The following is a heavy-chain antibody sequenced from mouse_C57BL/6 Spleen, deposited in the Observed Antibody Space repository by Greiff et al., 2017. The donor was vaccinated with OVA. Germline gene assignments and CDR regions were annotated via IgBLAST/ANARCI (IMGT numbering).Heavy chain of an antibody. V-gene: IGHV1-26*01. CDR3: AIPLLD. J-gene: IGHJ2*01. CDR2: INPNNGGT. Sequence: EVQLQQSGPELVKPGASVKISCKASGYTFTDYYMNWVKQSHGKSLEWIGDINPNNGGTSYNQKFKGKATLTVDKSSSTAYMELRSLTSEDSAVYYCAIPLLDWGQGTTLTVSS. CDR1: GYTFTDYY.